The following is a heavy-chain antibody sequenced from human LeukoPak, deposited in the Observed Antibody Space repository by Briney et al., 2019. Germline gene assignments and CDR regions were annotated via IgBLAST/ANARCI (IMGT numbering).Heavy chain of an antibody. CDR1: GGSISSYY. CDR2: IYYSGST. V-gene: IGHV4-59*01. CDR3: ARELGGNSLAFDI. J-gene: IGHJ3*02. Sequence: SETLSLTCTVSGGSISSYYWSWIRQPPGKGLDWIGYIYYSGSTNYNPSLKSRVTISVDTSKNQFSLKLSSVTAVDTAVYYCARELGGNSLAFDIWGQGTMVTVSS. D-gene: IGHD4-23*01.